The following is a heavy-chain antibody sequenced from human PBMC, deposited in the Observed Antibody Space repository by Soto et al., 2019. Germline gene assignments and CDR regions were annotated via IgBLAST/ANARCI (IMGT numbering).Heavy chain of an antibody. V-gene: IGHV3-23*01. CDR2: ITDNGGNT. CDR1: GFTFSSYA. D-gene: IGHD2-15*01. J-gene: IGHJ6*03. Sequence: EVHLLESGGGLVLPGESLRLSCAASGFTFSSYAMSWVRQAPGKGLEWVSGITDNGGNTYYANSVKGRFTISRDNSKNTVSLQMNGLRAADTAVYYCAKPGVVAAWDYMDLWGKGTTVTVSS. CDR3: AKPGVVAAWDYMDL.